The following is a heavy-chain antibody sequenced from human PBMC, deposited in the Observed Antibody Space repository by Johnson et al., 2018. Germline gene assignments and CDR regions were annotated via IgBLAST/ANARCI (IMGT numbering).Heavy chain of an antibody. CDR3: ARDVGRWNDAFDI. V-gene: IGHV3-30*03. CDR1: GFTFSDYY. Sequence: QVQLVQSGGGLVKPGGSLRLSCAASGFTFSDYYMSWIRQAPGKGLEWVAVIPYDESNKYYADSVKGRFTISRDNSKNTLYLQMNSLRAEDTAVYYFARDVGRWNDAFDIWGQGTMVTVSS. D-gene: IGHD4-23*01. J-gene: IGHJ3*02. CDR2: IPYDESNK.